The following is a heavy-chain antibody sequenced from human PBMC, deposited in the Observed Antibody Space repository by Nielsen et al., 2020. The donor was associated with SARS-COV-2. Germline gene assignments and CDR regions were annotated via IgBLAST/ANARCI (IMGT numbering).Heavy chain of an antibody. CDR3: ARGKGGGRTFGWYYDFWSGYSLPETETYYYYGMDV. CDR1: GYTFTGYY. CDR2: INPNSGGT. J-gene: IGHJ6*02. Sequence: ASVKVPCKASGYTFTGYYMHWVRQAPGQGLEWMGWINPNSGGTNYAQKFQGRVSMTRDTSISTAYMELSRLRSDDTAVYYCARGKGGGRTFGWYYDFWSGYSLPETETYYYYGMDVWGQGTTVTVSS. V-gene: IGHV1-2*02. D-gene: IGHD3-3*01.